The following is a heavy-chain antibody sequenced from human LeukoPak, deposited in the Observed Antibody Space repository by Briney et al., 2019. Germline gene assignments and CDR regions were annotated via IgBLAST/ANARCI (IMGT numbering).Heavy chain of an antibody. J-gene: IGHJ4*02. V-gene: IGHV5-51*01. CDR2: IYPGDSDT. D-gene: IGHD5-18*01. Sequence: GESLQISCQGFGYRFSTYWIGWVRQMPGKGLEWMGIIYPGDSDTRYSPSFQGQVTISVDKSISTAYLQWSSLKASDTAMYFCARSSYGYSDYWGQGTLVTVSS. CDR3: ARSSYGYSDY. CDR1: GYRFSTYW.